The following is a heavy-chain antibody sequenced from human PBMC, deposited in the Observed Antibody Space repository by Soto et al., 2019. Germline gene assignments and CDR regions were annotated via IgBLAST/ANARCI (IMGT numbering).Heavy chain of an antibody. CDR2: VYWDDDK. Sequence: QITLKESGPTLAKPTQTLTLTCTFSGFSLSTSGMGVGWIRQPPGKALEWLATVYWDDDKRYSTSLQSRLTITKDTSKNQAVLAMTNMDPTDTATYFCAHLLYYDSGTQPFDYWGQGTLVTVSS. D-gene: IGHD3-10*01. J-gene: IGHJ4*02. V-gene: IGHV2-5*02. CDR1: GFSLSTSGMG. CDR3: AHLLYYDSGTQPFDY.